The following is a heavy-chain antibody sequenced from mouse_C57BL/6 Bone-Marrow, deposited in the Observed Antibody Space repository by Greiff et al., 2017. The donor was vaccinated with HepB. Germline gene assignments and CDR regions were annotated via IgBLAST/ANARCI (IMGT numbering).Heavy chain of an antibody. Sequence: QVQLKESGAELVKPGASVKMSCKASGYTFTTYPIEWMKQNHGKSLEWIGNFHPYNDDTKYNEKFKGKATLTVEKSSSTVYLELSRLTSDDSAVYYCASSYDGYSFYFDYWGQGTTLTVSS. J-gene: IGHJ2*01. CDR2: FHPYNDDT. CDR3: ASSYDGYSFYFDY. CDR1: GYTFTTYP. V-gene: IGHV1-47*01. D-gene: IGHD2-3*01.